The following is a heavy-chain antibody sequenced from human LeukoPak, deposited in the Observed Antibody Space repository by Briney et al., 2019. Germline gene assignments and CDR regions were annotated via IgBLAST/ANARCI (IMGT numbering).Heavy chain of an antibody. CDR3: ARAFGGADQFDY. V-gene: IGHV3-21*01. D-gene: IGHD3-10*01. J-gene: IGHJ4*02. CDR1: GFTFSSYS. CDR2: ISSSSSYI. Sequence: GGSLRLSCAASGFTFSSYSMNWVRQAPGKGLEWVSSISSSSSYIYCADSVKGRFTISRDNAKNSLYLQMNSLRAEDTAVYYCARAFGGADQFDYWGQGTLVTVSS.